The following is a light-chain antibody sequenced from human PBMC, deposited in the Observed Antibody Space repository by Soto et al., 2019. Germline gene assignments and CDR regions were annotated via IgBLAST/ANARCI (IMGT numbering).Light chain of an antibody. V-gene: IGKV1-5*03. CDR3: QQYNSYWT. CDR2: KAS. J-gene: IGKJ1*01. Sequence: IQMTQSPSTLAASLGDRVTITCRASQSINTWLAWHQQKPGKAPKLLIYKASSLESGVPSRLSGSGSGTELTLTISSLQPDDFATYYCQQYNSYWTFGQGTKVDIK. CDR1: QSINTW.